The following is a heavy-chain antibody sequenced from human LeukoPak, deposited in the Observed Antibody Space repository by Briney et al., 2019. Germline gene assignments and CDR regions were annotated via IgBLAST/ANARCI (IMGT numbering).Heavy chain of an antibody. D-gene: IGHD4/OR15-4a*01. V-gene: IGHV4-34*01. Sequence: PSETLSLTCAVYGGSFSGYYWSWIRQPPGKGLEWIGEINHSGSTNYNPSLKSRVTISVDTSKNQFSLKLSSVTAADTAVYYCAGATHESRKSPYYMDVWGKGTTVTVSS. J-gene: IGHJ6*03. CDR1: GGSFSGYY. CDR3: AGATHESRKSPYYMDV. CDR2: INHSGST.